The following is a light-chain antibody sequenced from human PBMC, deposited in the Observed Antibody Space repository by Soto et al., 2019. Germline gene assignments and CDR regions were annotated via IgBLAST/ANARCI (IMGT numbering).Light chain of an antibody. V-gene: IGLV2-14*01. CDR1: SSDVGAYNY. CDR3: SSYTSSSTVV. Sequence: QSALTQPASVSGSPGQSVTISCSGSSSDVGAYNYVSWYQRHPGKAPKLMIYDVTNRPTGVYNRFSGSKSGNTAALTISGLQAEDEADYFCSSYTSSSTVVFGGGTQLTVL. CDR2: DVT. J-gene: IGLJ3*02.